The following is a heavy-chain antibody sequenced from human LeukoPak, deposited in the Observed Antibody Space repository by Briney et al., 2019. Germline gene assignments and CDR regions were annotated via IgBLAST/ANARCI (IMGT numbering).Heavy chain of an antibody. CDR1: GFAFSSYW. D-gene: IGHD4-23*01. CDR2: IASDGSST. CDR3: ARGRPHGNDY. Sequence: GGSLRLSCAASGFAFSSYWMNWVRQAPGKGLVWVSRIASDGSSTTYADSVKGRFSISRDDAKNTLYLQMNSLRVEDTAVYYCARGRPHGNDYWGQGTLVTVS. J-gene: IGHJ4*02. V-gene: IGHV3-74*01.